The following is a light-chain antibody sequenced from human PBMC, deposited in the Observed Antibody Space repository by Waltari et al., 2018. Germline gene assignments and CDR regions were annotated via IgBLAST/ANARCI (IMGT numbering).Light chain of an antibody. CDR3: SSWDDSRNTVV. CDR2: SDR. V-gene: IGLV1-44*01. CDR1: SANTGNNF. J-gene: IGLJ2*01. Sequence: QTMLTQPPSASGTPGQRVTLSCSGSSANTGNNFVNWYQQLPETAPKLLIYSDRPRPSVVPDRFSASKSGTSASLAISGLQSEDEGLYYCSSWDDSRNTVVFGGGTKLTVL.